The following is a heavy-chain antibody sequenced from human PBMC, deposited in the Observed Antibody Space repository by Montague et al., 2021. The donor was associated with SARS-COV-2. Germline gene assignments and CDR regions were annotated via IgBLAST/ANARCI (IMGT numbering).Heavy chain of an antibody. CDR1: GGSISNSISY. CDR3: ARPGRGYSYGLDAFEV. D-gene: IGHD5-18*01. Sequence: SETLSLTCTVSGGSISNSISYWGWIRQPPGKGLEWIGSIYYTGSTYYXWSVKCRVTISMNTSNNQFFLKLTSVTAADTAVYYCARPGRGYSYGLDAFEVWGQGTMVTVSS. J-gene: IGHJ3*01. CDR2: IYYTGST. V-gene: IGHV4-39*01.